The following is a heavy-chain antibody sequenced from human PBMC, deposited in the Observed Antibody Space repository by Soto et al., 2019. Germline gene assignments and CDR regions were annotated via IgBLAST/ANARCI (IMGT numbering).Heavy chain of an antibody. CDR2: INNDGSST. V-gene: IGHV3-74*01. Sequence: EVQLVESGGGLVQPGGSLIVSCAASGFTFSSYWMHWVRQAPGKGLVWVSRINNDGSSTSYAESVKGRFTISRDNAKSTLYLEMSSLRAGDTAVYYCAREGLYGSIQDNTFDIWGQGTMVSVSS. D-gene: IGHD6-19*01. CDR3: AREGLYGSIQDNTFDI. CDR1: GFTFSSYW. J-gene: IGHJ3*02.